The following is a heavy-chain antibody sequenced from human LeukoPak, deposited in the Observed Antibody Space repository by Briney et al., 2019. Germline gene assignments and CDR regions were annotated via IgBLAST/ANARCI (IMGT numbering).Heavy chain of an antibody. CDR1: GGSFSGYY. D-gene: IGHD6-6*01. V-gene: IGHV4-34*01. CDR3: ARGVAARPFYFYYYMDV. J-gene: IGHJ6*03. Sequence: SETLSLTCAVYGGSFSGYYWNWIRQPPGKGLEWIGEINQSGSTNYNPSLKSRVTISIDTSKNQFSLKLSSVTAADTAVYYCARGVAARPFYFYYYMDVWDTGTTVTVSS. CDR2: INQSGST.